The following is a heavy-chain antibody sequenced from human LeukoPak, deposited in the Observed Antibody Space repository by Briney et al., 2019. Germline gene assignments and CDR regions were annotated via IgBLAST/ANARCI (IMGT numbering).Heavy chain of an antibody. CDR3: ARERDEGFDY. CDR1: GFTFSSHS. Sequence: GGSLRLSCAASGFTFSSHSMNWVRQAPGKGLEWVSSLGTRSSSIYYADSVKGRLTISRDNARNSLYLQMNSLKAEDTAVYYCARERDEGFDYWGQGTLVTVSS. CDR2: LGTRSSSI. V-gene: IGHV3-21*01. D-gene: IGHD5-24*01. J-gene: IGHJ4*02.